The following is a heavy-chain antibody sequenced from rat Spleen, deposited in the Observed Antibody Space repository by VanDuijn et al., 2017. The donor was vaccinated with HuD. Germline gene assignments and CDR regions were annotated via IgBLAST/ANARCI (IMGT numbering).Heavy chain of an antibody. CDR3: ARSAKYYYDGSYYYVHFDY. D-gene: IGHD1-12*02. Sequence: QVQLKESGPGLVQSSQTLSLTCTVSGFSLTSNGVSWVRQPPGEGLEWIAAISSGGNTHYNSALKSLLSISRDTSKSQVFLKMNSLQTEDTAMYFCARSAKYYYDGSYYYVHFDYWGQGVMVTVSS. V-gene: IGHV2S8*01. CDR1: GFSLTSNG. CDR2: ISSGGNT. J-gene: IGHJ2*01.